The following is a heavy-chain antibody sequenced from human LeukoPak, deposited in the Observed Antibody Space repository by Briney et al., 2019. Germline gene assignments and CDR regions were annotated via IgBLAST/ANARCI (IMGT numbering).Heavy chain of an antibody. V-gene: IGHV3-21*01. CDR2: ISSTSSYI. J-gene: IGHJ4*02. D-gene: IGHD3-22*01. Sequence: XLRXXCAASGFTFSSYSMNWVRQAPGKGLEGVSSISSTSSYIYYADSLKGGFTISRDNAKNSLYLQMNSLRAEDTAVYYCAXRGQMIAGPXDYWGQGTXVTVSS. CDR1: GFTFSSYS. CDR3: AXRGQMIAGPXDY.